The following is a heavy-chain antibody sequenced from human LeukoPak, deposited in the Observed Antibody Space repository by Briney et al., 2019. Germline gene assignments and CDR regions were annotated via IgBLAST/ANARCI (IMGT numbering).Heavy chain of an antibody. CDR3: ASRRLRFLEWHAYYFDY. J-gene: IGHJ4*02. V-gene: IGHV4-34*01. Sequence: SETLSLTCAVYGGSFSGYYWSWIRQPPGKGLEWIGEINHSGSTNYNPSLMSRVTISVDTSKNQFSLKLSSVTAADTAVYYCASRRLRFLEWHAYYFDYWGQGTLVTVSS. D-gene: IGHD3-3*01. CDR1: GGSFSGYY. CDR2: INHSGST.